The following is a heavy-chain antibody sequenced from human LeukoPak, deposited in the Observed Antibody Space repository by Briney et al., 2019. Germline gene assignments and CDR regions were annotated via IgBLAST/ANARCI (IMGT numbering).Heavy chain of an antibody. J-gene: IGHJ4*02. D-gene: IGHD6-13*01. V-gene: IGHV3-30*04. Sequence: EGSLRLSCAASGFTFSSYAMSWVRQAPGKGLEWVAVISYDGSNKYYADSVKGRFTISRDNSKNTLYLQMNSLRAEDTAVYYCARVYYRLEQQLGLDYWGQGTLVTVSS. CDR3: ARVYYRLEQQLGLDY. CDR1: GFTFSSYA. CDR2: ISYDGSNK.